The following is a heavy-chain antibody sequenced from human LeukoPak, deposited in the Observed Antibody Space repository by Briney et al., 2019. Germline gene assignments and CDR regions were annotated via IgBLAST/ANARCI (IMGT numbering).Heavy chain of an antibody. CDR3: ARGPDGYSSSWYVDY. CDR1: GYTFTSYA. D-gene: IGHD6-13*01. Sequence: ASVKVSCKASGYTFTSYAKHWVRQAPGQRLEWMGWINAGNGNTKYSQKFQGRVTITRDTSASTAYMELSSLRSEDTAVYYCARGPDGYSSSWYVDYWGQGTLVTVSS. J-gene: IGHJ4*02. V-gene: IGHV1-3*01. CDR2: INAGNGNT.